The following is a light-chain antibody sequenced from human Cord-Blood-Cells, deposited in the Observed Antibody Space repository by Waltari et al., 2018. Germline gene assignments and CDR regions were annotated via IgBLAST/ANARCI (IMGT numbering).Light chain of an antibody. CDR3: QQYNSYSYT. V-gene: IGKV1-5*03. CDR1: QSISSW. J-gene: IGKJ2*01. Sequence: DIQITQSPSTLSASVGDRVTITCRASQSISSWLAWYQQKPGKAPKLLIYKASSLESGVPSSFSGSGSGTEFTLTSSSLQPDDFATYSCQQYNSYSYTFGQGTKLEIK. CDR2: KAS.